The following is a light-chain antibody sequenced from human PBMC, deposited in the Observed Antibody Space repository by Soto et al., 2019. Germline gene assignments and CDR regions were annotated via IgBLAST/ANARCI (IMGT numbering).Light chain of an antibody. J-gene: IGLJ1*01. CDR2: EVS. CDR1: SSDVGGYNY. V-gene: IGLV2-8*01. Sequence: QSVLTQPPSASGSPGRSVTISCPGTSSDVGGYNYVAWYQQHPGKAPKLMIYEVSRRPSGVPDHFSGSKSGNTASLTVSGLQAEDEADYYCSSYAGSFYVFGTGTKVTVL. CDR3: SSYAGSFYV.